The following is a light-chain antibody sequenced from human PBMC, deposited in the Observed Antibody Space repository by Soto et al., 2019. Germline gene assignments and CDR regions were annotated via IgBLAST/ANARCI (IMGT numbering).Light chain of an antibody. CDR2: GAS. CDR1: QTISGT. V-gene: IGKV3-15*01. J-gene: IGKJ1*01. CDR3: HQRQRWPRT. Sequence: IVMTQSPATLSVSPGGRATLSCRASQTISGTLAWYQQKPGQAPRLLIHGASTRAPGFPARFSGSGSGTDFTLTITSLEPEDFAFYYCHQRQRWPRTFGQGTKVDIK.